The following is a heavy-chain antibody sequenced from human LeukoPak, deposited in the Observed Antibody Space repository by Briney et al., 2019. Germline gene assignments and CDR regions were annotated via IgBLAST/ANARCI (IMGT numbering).Heavy chain of an antibody. CDR3: ARDEYSSSTSYYFDY. V-gene: IGHV3-7*01. D-gene: IGHD6-13*01. CDR2: IKQDGSEK. Sequence: PGGSLRLSCAASGFTFSSYWMSWVRQAPGKGLEWVANIKQDGSEKYYVDSVKGRFTISRDNAKNSLYLQMNSLRAEDTAGYYCARDEYSSSTSYYFDYWGQGTLVTVSS. CDR1: GFTFSSYW. J-gene: IGHJ4*02.